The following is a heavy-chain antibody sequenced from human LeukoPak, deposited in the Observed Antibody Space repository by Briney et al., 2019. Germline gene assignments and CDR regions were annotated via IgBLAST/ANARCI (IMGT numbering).Heavy chain of an antibody. D-gene: IGHD2-2*02. CDR1: GGSISSSNYY. CDR2: IYYSGST. CDR3: ARRLYSPGNYYYMDV. V-gene: IGHV4-39*01. J-gene: IGHJ6*03. Sequence: SETLSLTCTVSGGSISSSNYYWGWIRQPPGRGLEWIGSIYYSGSTYYNPSLKSRVTMSVDTPKNQFSLKLSSVTAADTAVYYCARRLYSPGNYYYMDVWGKGTTVTVSS.